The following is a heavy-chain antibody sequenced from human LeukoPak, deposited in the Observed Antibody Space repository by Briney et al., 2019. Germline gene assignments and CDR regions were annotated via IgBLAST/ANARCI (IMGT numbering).Heavy chain of an antibody. J-gene: IGHJ4*02. CDR3: ARGSMGAKLLAGDY. CDR1: EGSISSNNFY. D-gene: IGHD1-26*01. CDR2: IFYSGST. Sequence: SSETLSLTCTVSEGSISSNNFYWGWIRQPPGKGLEWIGSIFYSGSTYYNPSLKSRVTISLDTSKNQFSLKLSSVTAADTAVYYCARGSMGAKLLAGDYWGQGTLVSVSS. V-gene: IGHV4-39*07.